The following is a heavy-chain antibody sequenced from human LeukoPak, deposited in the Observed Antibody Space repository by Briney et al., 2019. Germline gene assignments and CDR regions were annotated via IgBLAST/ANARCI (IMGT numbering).Heavy chain of an antibody. CDR3: ARVADCSSDTSCYQFVDWFDP. Sequence: ASVKVSCKASGYTFTGYYMHWVRQAPGQGLEWMGWINPNSGGTNYAQKFQGRVTMTRDTSISTAYMELSRLRSDDTAVYYCARVADCSSDTSCYQFVDWFDPWGQGTLVTVSS. CDR1: GYTFTGYY. J-gene: IGHJ5*02. D-gene: IGHD2-2*01. CDR2: INPNSGGT. V-gene: IGHV1-2*02.